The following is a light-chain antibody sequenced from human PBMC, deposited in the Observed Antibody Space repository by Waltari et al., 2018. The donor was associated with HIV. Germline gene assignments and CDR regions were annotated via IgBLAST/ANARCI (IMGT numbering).Light chain of an antibody. CDR1: SGSLGSHV. CDR3: QSYDTTNRWI. CDR2: EDD. Sequence: NLMLTQPRSVSESPGQTVTISCTRSSGSLGSHVVQWYQQRPGSSPTTVTFEDDQRPAGVPDRFSGSIDRSSNSAYLTISGLKPEDEADYYCQSYDTTNRWIFGGGTQLTVL. V-gene: IGLV6-57*01. J-gene: IGLJ2*01.